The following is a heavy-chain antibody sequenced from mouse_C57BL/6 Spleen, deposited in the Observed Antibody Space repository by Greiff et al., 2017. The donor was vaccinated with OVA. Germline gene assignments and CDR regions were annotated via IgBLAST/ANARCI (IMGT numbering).Heavy chain of an antibody. J-gene: IGHJ2*01. CDR3: ARRGLLLRLDY. D-gene: IGHD1-1*01. Sequence: QVQLQQPGAELVMPGASVKLSCKASGYTFTSYWMHWVKQRPGQGLEWIGEIDPSDSYTNYNQKFKGKSTLTVDKSSSTAYMQLSSLTSEDSAVYYCARRGLLLRLDYWGQGTTLTVSS. CDR2: IDPSDSYT. V-gene: IGHV1-69*01. CDR1: GYTFTSYW.